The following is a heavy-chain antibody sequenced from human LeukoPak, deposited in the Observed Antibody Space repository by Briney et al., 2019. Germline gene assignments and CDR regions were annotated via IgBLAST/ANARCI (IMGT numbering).Heavy chain of an antibody. V-gene: IGHV3-11*04. CDR2: ISSSGSTI. J-gene: IGHJ4*02. CDR1: GFTFGDYS. Sequence: GGSLRLSCTASGFTFGDYSMSWIRQAPGKGLEWVSYISSSGSTIYYADSVKGRFTISRDNAKNSLYLQMNSLRAEDTAVYYCARRSWGIAARPPHFDYWGQGTLVTVSS. D-gene: IGHD6-6*01. CDR3: ARRSWGIAARPPHFDY.